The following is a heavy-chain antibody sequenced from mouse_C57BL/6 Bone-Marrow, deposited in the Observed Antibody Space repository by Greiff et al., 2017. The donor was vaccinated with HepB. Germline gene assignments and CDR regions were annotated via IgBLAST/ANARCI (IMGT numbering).Heavy chain of an antibody. Sequence: DVHLVESGGDLVKPGGSLKLSCAASGFTFSSYGMSWVRQTPDKRLEWVATISSGGSYTYYPDSVKGRFTISRDNAKNTLYLQMSSLKSEDTAMYYCARGYYGSSPFAYWGQGTLVTVSA. V-gene: IGHV5-6*01. CDR2: ISSGGSYT. CDR3: ARGYYGSSPFAY. D-gene: IGHD1-1*01. J-gene: IGHJ3*01. CDR1: GFTFSSYG.